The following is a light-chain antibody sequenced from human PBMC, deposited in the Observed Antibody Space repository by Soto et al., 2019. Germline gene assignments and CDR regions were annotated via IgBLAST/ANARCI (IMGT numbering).Light chain of an antibody. V-gene: IGLV2-8*01. Sequence: QSVLTQPPSTSGSPGQSVTISCTGTSSDVGAYNYVSWYQLRPGEAPKLIIYEVSQRPSGVPDRFSGSKSGNTASLTVSGLQAEDEADYYCSSYTVTNNSVFGTGTKVTVL. CDR2: EVS. J-gene: IGLJ1*01. CDR3: SSYTVTNNSV. CDR1: SSDVGAYNY.